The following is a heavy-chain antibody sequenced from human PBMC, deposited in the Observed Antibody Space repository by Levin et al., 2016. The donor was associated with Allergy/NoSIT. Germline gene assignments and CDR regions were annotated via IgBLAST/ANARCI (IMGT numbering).Heavy chain of an antibody. V-gene: IGHV1-18*04. CDR1: GYTFTSYG. J-gene: IGHJ3*02. CDR2: ISTYNGNT. CDR3: ATGQNWNYELSAFDI. D-gene: IGHD1-7*01. Sequence: ASVKVSCKASGYTFTSYGISWVRQAPGQGLEWMGWISTYNGNTNYAQKLQGRVTMTEVTSTDTAYMELSSLRSEDTAVYFCATGQNWNYELSAFDIWGQGTLVTVSS.